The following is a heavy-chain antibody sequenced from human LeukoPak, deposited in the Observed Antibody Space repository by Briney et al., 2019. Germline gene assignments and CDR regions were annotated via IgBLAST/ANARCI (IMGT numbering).Heavy chain of an antibody. D-gene: IGHD3-22*01. CDR2: MNPNSGNT. CDR3: ARGQTPSYYYDSSGYYQYHYYYGMDV. J-gene: IGHJ6*02. Sequence: GASVKVSCKASGYTFTSYGISWVRQAPGQGLEWMGWMNPNSGNTGYAQKFQGRVTMTRNTSISTAYMELSSLRSEDTAVYYCARGQTPSYYYDSSGYYQYHYYYGMDVWGQGTTVTVSS. CDR1: GYTFTSYG. V-gene: IGHV1-8*02.